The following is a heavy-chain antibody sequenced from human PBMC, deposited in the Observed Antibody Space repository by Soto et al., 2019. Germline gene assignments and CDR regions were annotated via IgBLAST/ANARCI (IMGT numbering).Heavy chain of an antibody. CDR3: ARRKDSSGYRGPYYYYGMDV. V-gene: IGHV5-51*01. D-gene: IGHD6-19*01. J-gene: IGHJ6*02. Sequence: GESLKISCKGSGYSFTSYWIGWVRQMPGKGLEWMGIIYPGDSDTRYSPSFQGQVTISADKSISTAYLQWSSLKASDTAMYYCARRKDSSGYRGPYYYYGMDVWGQGTTVTAP. CDR2: IYPGDSDT. CDR1: GYSFTSYW.